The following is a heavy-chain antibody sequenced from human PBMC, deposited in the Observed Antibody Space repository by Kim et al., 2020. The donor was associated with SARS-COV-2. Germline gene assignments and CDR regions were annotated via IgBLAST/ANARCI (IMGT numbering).Heavy chain of an antibody. Sequence: GGSLRLSCAASGFTFSTYAMHWVRQAPGKGLEWVAVISYDGSNKYYADSVKGRFTVSRDNSKNTLYLQMNSLRAEDTAVYFCAKAASGYSHSIFDYWGQGTLVTVSS. V-gene: IGHV3-30*18. D-gene: IGHD6-25*01. CDR1: GFTFSTYA. CDR2: ISYDGSNK. J-gene: IGHJ4*02. CDR3: AKAASGYSHSIFDY.